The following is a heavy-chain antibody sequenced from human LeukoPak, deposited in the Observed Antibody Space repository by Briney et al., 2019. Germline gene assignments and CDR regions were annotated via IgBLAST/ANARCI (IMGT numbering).Heavy chain of an antibody. V-gene: IGHV3-49*04. CDR3: TRPQGSGDAFDI. CDR2: IRSKAYGGTT. Sequence: GGSLRLSCTASGFTFGDYAMSWVRQAPGKGLEWVGFIRSKAYGGTTEYAASVKGRFTISRDDSKSIAYLQMNSLKTEDTAVYYCTRPQGSGDAFDIWGQGTMVTVSS. J-gene: IGHJ3*02. CDR1: GFTFGDYA.